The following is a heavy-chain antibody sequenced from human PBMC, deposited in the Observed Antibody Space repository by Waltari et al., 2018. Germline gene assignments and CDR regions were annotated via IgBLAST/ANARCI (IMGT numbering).Heavy chain of an antibody. CDR3: ARESTTTYNWFDP. Sequence: QVQLQQWGAGLLKPSETLSLTCAVYGGSFSGYYWSWIRQPPGKGLEWIGEINHSGSTNCNPSLKSRVTISVDTSKNQFSLKLGSVTAADTAVYYCARESTTTYNWFDPWGQGTLVTVSS. CDR1: GGSFSGYY. V-gene: IGHV4-34*01. D-gene: IGHD1-1*01. CDR2: INHSGST. J-gene: IGHJ5*02.